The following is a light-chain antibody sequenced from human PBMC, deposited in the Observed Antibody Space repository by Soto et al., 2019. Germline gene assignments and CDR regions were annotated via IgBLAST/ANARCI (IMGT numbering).Light chain of an antibody. CDR3: QLYNNWSLP. J-gene: IGKJ2*01. CDR2: DAS. CDR1: QSVSIN. V-gene: IGKV3-15*01. Sequence: EIVMTQSPATLSVSPGDRDTLSCRASQSVSINLAWYQQKPGQAPRLLIYDASIRPTGIPPRFSGSGFGTEFTLTLSSLQSADFAVYYCQLYNNWSLPFGQGNKVDIK.